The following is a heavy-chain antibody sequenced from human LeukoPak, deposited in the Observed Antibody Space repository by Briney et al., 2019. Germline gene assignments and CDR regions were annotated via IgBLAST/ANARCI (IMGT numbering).Heavy chain of an antibody. J-gene: IGHJ4*02. Sequence: PGGSLRLSCAASGFTFSSYSMNWVRQAPGKGLEWVSSISSSSSYIYYADSVKGRFTISRDNAKNSLYLQMNSLRADDTALYYCASNWGSYPDCWGQGALVAVSS. D-gene: IGHD3-16*01. CDR2: ISSSSSYI. CDR1: GFTFSSYS. CDR3: ASNWGSYPDC. V-gene: IGHV3-21*01.